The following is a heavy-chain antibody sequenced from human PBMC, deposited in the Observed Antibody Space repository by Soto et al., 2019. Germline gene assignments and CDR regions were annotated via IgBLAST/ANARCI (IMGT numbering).Heavy chain of an antibody. D-gene: IGHD3-22*01. CDR1: GGTFSSYA. Sequence: QVQLVQSGAEVKKPGSSVKVSCQASGGTFSSYAISWVRQAPGQGLAWMGGIIPIFGTANYAQKFQGRVTITADESTSTAYMELSSLRSEDTAGYYFASRITMIVGGNWFDPWGQGTLVTVSS. CDR3: ASRITMIVGGNWFDP. J-gene: IGHJ5*02. V-gene: IGHV1-69*01. CDR2: IIPIFGTA.